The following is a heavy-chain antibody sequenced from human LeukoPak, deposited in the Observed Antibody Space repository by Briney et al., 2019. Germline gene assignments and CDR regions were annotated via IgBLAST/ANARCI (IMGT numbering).Heavy chain of an antibody. CDR2: TYYRSKWYN. CDR3: AREHLLEPWDWFDP. D-gene: IGHD1-1*01. V-gene: IGHV6-1*01. CDR1: GDSVSSNIAA. Sequence: SQTLSLTCAISGDSVSSNIAACNWIRQSPSRGLEWLGRTYYRSKWYNDYAVSVKSRITINPDTSKNQFSLQLNSVTPEDTAVYYCAREHLLEPWDWFDPWGQGTLVTVSS. J-gene: IGHJ5*02.